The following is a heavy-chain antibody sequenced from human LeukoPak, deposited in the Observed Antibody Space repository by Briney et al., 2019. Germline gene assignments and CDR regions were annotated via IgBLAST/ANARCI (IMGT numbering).Heavy chain of an antibody. D-gene: IGHD6-19*01. J-gene: IGHJ4*02. CDR3: AKDREGIAVAGTGGFDY. CDR2: ISWNSGSI. CDR1: GFTFDDYA. Sequence: GGSLRLSCAASGFTFDDYAMHWVRQAPGKGLEWVSGISWNSGSIGYADSVKGRLTISRDNAKNSLYLQMNSLRAEDTALYYCAKDREGIAVAGTGGFDYWGQGTLVTVSS. V-gene: IGHV3-9*01.